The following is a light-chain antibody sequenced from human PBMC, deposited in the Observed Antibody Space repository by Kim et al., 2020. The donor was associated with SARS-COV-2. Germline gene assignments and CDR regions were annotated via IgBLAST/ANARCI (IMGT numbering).Light chain of an antibody. J-gene: IGKJ2*01. CDR2: AAS. CDR1: QDISNY. V-gene: IGKV1-33*01. Sequence: DIQMTQSPSSLSASVGDRVTIACQASQDISNYLIWYQQKPGKAPKLLIYAASNLQTGVPSRFSGSGSGTDFAFTISSLQPEDIATYYCQQYNNLPYTFGQGTKLEI. CDR3: QQYNNLPYT.